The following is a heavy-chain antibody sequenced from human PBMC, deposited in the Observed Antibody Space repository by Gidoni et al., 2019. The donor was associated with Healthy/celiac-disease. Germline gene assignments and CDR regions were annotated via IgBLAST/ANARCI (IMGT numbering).Heavy chain of an antibody. V-gene: IGHV3-21*01. CDR3: AREFRAGQLYYYYYMDV. CDR1: GFTFSSYS. CDR2: ISSSSSYI. D-gene: IGHD6-13*01. Sequence: EVQLVESGGGLVKPGGSLRLSCAASGFTFSSYSMNWVRQAPGKGLEWFSSISSSSSYIYYADSVKGRFTISRDNAKNSLYLQMNSLRAEDTAVYYCAREFRAGQLYYYYYMDVWGKGTTVTVSS. J-gene: IGHJ6*03.